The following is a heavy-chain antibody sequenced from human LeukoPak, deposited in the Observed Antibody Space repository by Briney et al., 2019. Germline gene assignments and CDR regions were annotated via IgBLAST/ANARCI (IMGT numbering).Heavy chain of an antibody. CDR1: GYSISSGYY. Sequence: PSETLSLTCAVSGYSISSGYYWGWIRQPPGKGLEWIGSIYHSGSTYYNPSLKSRVIISVDTSKNQFSLKLSSVTAADTAVYYCARGRGSPYQLLSPNWFDPWGQGTLVTVSS. CDR2: IYHSGST. J-gene: IGHJ5*02. V-gene: IGHV4-38-2*01. CDR3: ARGRGSPYQLLSPNWFDP. D-gene: IGHD2-2*01.